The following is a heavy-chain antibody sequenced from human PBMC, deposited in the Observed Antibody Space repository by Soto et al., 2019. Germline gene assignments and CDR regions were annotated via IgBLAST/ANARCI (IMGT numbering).Heavy chain of an antibody. V-gene: IGHV1-8*01. D-gene: IGHD3-3*01. CDR2: MNPNSGKT. Sequence: QVQLVQSGAAVKKPGASVTVSCKATGFTLTSYDINWVRQASGQGLEWMGWMNPNSGKTGYAQKFQGRVTMTRNTSISTAYMELSSLRSEDTAVYYCARGYEFWNGYCLDVWGQGTTVTVSS. CDR1: GFTLTSYD. J-gene: IGHJ6*02. CDR3: ARGYEFWNGYCLDV.